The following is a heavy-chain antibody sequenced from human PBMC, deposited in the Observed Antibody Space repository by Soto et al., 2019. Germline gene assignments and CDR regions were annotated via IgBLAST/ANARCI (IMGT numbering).Heavy chain of an antibody. CDR3: ARRAYYYDSSGYAFDY. CDR2: IYHSGST. V-gene: IGHV4-30-2*01. CDR1: GGSISSGGYS. D-gene: IGHD3-22*01. J-gene: IGHJ4*02. Sequence: PSETLSLTCAVSGGSISSGGYSWSWIRQPPGKGLEWIGYIYHSGSTYYNPSLKSRVTISVDRSKNQFSLKLSSVTAADTAVYYCARRAYYYDSSGYAFDYWGQGTLVTVSS.